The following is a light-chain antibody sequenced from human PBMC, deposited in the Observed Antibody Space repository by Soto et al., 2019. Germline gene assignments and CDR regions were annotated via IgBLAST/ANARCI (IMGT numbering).Light chain of an antibody. CDR2: GAS. V-gene: IGKV3-15*01. CDR1: QSVNSN. Sequence: EIVMTQSPATLSVSPGERATLSCRASQSVNSNLAWYQQKAGQAPRLLIYGASTRATGIPARFSGSGSGTEFTLTISSLQSEDFAVYYCQQDNNWPLTFGGGTKVEIK. CDR3: QQDNNWPLT. J-gene: IGKJ4*01.